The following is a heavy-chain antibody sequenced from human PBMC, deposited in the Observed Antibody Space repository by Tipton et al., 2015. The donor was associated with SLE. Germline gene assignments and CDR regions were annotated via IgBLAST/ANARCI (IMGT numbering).Heavy chain of an antibody. CDR1: GFTFTNAW. J-gene: IGHJ4*02. V-gene: IGHV3-15*01. CDR3: IPRGYSGY. CDR2: IKSKADGGTT. D-gene: IGHD5-12*01. Sequence: GSLRLSCTVSGFTFTNAWMSWVRQAPGKGLEWGGRIKSKADGGTTDYVAPVKGRFTMSRDDSKNKLYLQMNSLKTEDTAVYYCIPRGYSGYWGQGTLVTVSS.